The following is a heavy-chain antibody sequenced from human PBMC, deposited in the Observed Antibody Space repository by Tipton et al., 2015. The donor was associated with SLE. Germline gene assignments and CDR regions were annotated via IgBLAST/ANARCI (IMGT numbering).Heavy chain of an antibody. Sequence: SLRLSCAASGFTFSSYGMHWVRQAPGKGLEWVAFIRFDGSNKYYADSVKGRFTISRDNAKNTLYLQMNGLRAEDTAVYYCTKDEVLRFFDWLFPPRYWGQGTLVTVSS. J-gene: IGHJ4*02. CDR1: GFTFSSYG. D-gene: IGHD3-9*01. CDR2: IRFDGSNK. V-gene: IGHV3-30*02. CDR3: TKDEVLRFFDWLFPPRY.